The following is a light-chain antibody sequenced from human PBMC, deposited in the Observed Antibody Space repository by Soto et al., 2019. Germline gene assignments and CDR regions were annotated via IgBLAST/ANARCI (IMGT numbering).Light chain of an antibody. CDR3: SSYTSSSTYV. CDR1: GSDVGGYDY. Sequence: QSALTQPASVSGSPGQSITISCTGTGSDVGGYDYVSWYQHHPGKAPKVVIYEVTNRPSGVSNRFSGSKSGNTASLTISGLLAEDEADYYCSSYTSSSTYVFGTGTKVTV. J-gene: IGLJ1*01. V-gene: IGLV2-14*01. CDR2: EVT.